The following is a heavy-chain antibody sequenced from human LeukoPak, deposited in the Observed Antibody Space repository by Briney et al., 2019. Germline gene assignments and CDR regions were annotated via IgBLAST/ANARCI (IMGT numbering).Heavy chain of an antibody. V-gene: IGHV1-2*02. J-gene: IGHJ4*02. Sequence: ASVKVSCKASGYTFTGYHIHWVRQAPGQGLEWMGWINPDSGGTNFPQNFQGRVTMTRDTSISTAYMEISWLRSDDTAVYYCARDLTVDPAAYFDFWGQGTLVTVSS. D-gene: IGHD2-21*02. CDR2: INPDSGGT. CDR3: ARDLTVDPAAYFDF. CDR1: GYTFTGYH.